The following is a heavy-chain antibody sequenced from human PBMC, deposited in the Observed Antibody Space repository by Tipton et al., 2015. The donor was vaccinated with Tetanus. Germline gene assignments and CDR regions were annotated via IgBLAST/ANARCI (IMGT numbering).Heavy chain of an antibody. CDR1: GGSVSSGSYF. V-gene: IGHV4-61*01. CDR2: IYYSGTT. J-gene: IGHJ4*02. Sequence: QLVQSGAEVKPSETLSLTCTVSGGSVSSGSYFWSWIRQPPGKGLQWIGYIYYSGTTNYNPSLKSRVTISVDTSKNQFSLNLTSVTAADTAVYYCAGLPVGGGYSAHRYFLHWGQGTLVTVSS. D-gene: IGHD4-23*01. CDR3: AGLPVGGGYSAHRYFLH.